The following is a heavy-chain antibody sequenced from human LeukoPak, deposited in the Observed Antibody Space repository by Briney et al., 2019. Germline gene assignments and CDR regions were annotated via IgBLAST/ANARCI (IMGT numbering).Heavy chain of an antibody. J-gene: IGHJ4*02. CDR1: GGSISSYY. D-gene: IGHD3-9*01. V-gene: IGHV4-59*01. CDR3: AREYHDILTGYFYFDY. Sequence: PSETLSLNCTVSGGSISSYYWSSIRKPPGNCLESIGYIYYSGSTNYNPSLKSRVTISVDTSKNQFSLKLSSVTAADTAVYYCAREYHDILTGYFYFDYWGQGTLVTVSS. CDR2: IYYSGST.